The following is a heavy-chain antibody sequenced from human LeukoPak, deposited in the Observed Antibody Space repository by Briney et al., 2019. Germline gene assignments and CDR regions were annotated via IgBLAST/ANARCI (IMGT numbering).Heavy chain of an antibody. CDR3: ARGAYWGGNCYWYFDL. V-gene: IGHV3-33*01. Sequence: GGSLRLSCAASGFTFSNYFIHWVRQAPGKGLEWVAVIWYDGSNQYCADSVKGRFTISRDNSKNTLYLQMNSLRAEDTAVYYCARGAYWGGNCYWYFDLWGRGTLVTVSS. CDR1: GFTFSNYF. CDR2: IWYDGSNQ. D-gene: IGHD2-21*02. J-gene: IGHJ2*01.